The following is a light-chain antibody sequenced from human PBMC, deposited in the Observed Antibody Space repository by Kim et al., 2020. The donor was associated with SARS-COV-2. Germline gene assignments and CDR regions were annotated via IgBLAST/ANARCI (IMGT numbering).Light chain of an antibody. J-gene: IGKJ1*01. CDR3: QQYSSYST. CDR2: AAS. Sequence: DIQMTQSPSTLSASVGDRVTITCRASQSISSSLAWYQQKPGEAPELLIYAASTLERGVPSRFSGTGSGTEFTLTISSLHSEDLATYYCQQYSSYSTFGQGTKLEI. V-gene: IGKV1-5*01. CDR1: QSISSS.